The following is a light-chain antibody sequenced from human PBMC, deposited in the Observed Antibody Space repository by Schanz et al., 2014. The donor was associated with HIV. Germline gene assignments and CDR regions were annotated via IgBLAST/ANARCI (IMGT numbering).Light chain of an antibody. V-gene: IGKV1-12*01. J-gene: IGKJ2*01. CDR1: HDIGGW. Sequence: DIQMTQSPSFVSASVGDRVTITCRASHDIGGWLTWFQQQPKKAPKLLIFGPSDFRSGAQSRFSGSGSGANFTLTISGLRPEDFATYYCQQSNSFPYTFGQGTKVE. CDR3: QQSNSFPYT. CDR2: GPS.